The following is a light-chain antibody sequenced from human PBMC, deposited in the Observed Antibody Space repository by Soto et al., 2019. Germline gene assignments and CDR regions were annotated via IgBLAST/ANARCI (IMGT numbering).Light chain of an antibody. Sequence: DIQMTKSPSALSADVGARVPIPCRASQSISTWLAWYQQKPGKAPKLLIYAASTLESRVPSRFSGSGSGTEFALTISSLQADDFATYYCQQYDGYFPAFGQGTKV. CDR2: AAS. CDR1: QSISTW. J-gene: IGKJ1*01. V-gene: IGKV1-5*01. CDR3: QQYDGYFPA.